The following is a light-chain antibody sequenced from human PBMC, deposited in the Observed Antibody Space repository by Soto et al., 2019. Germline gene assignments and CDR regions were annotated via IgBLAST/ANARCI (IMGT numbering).Light chain of an antibody. Sequence: QLVLTQPRSVSESPGQSVTISCSGTSSDVGGSKYVSWYQQHPGEAPKVIIYDVNKRPSGVPDRFSGSKTDTTASLTISGLQAEDEADYYCCSYAGRYTWVFGGGTKLTVL. CDR1: SSDVGGSKY. CDR3: CSYAGRYTWV. V-gene: IGLV2-11*01. CDR2: DVN. J-gene: IGLJ3*02.